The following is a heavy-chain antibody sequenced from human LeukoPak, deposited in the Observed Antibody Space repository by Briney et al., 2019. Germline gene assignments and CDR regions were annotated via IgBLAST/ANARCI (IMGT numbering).Heavy chain of an antibody. CDR1: GFTFSSYS. Sequence: GGSLRLSCAASGFTFSSYSMNWVRQAPGKGLEWVSAISGSGGSTYYADSVKGRFTISRDNSKNTLYLQMNSLRAEDTAVYYCARDSVGXIXXXVVDLGDLDYWGQGTLV. CDR3: ARDSVGXIXXXVVDLGDLDY. D-gene: IGHD5/OR15-5a*01. J-gene: IGHJ4*02. V-gene: IGHV3-23*01. CDR2: ISGSGGST.